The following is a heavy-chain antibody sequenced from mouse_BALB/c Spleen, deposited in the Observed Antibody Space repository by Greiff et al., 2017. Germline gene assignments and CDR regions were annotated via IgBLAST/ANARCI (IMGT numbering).Heavy chain of an antibody. CDR2: ISYSGST. V-gene: IGHV3-8*02. CDR3: ARRGSSGYVYYAMDY. CDR1: GDSITSGY. D-gene: IGHD3-1*01. Sequence: EVQLVESGPSLVKPSQTLSLTCSVTGDSITSGYWNWIRKFPGNKLEYMGYISYSGSTYYNPSLKSRISITRDTSKNQYYLQLNSVTTEDTATYYCARRGSSGYVYYAMDYWGQGTSVTVSS. J-gene: IGHJ4*01.